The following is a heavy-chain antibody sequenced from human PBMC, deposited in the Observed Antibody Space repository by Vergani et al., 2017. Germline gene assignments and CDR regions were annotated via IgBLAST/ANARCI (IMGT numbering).Heavy chain of an antibody. CDR1: GFPFDDYT. D-gene: IGHD3-9*01. CDR3: AKALYIPPGGDILSRCMDV. Sequence: EVQLVESGGVVVQPGGSLRLSCAASGFPFDDYTMHWVRQAPGKGLEWVSLISWDGGSTYYADSVKGRFTISRDNSKNPLYLQMNSLRTVDTALYYCAKALYIPPGGDILSRCMDVWGQGTTVTVSS. J-gene: IGHJ6*02. CDR2: ISWDGGST. V-gene: IGHV3-43*01.